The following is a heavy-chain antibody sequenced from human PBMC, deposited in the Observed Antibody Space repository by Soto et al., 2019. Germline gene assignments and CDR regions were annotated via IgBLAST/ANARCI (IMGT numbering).Heavy chain of an antibody. Sequence: QVQLVESGGGLVKPGGSLRLSCAASGFTFSDYYMSWIRQAPGKGLEWVSYISSSSSYTNYADSVKGRFTISRDNAKNSLYLQMNSLRAEDTAVYYCASTDLDWFGELPIFDYWGQGTLVTVSS. CDR1: GFTFSDYY. J-gene: IGHJ4*02. CDR2: ISSSSSYT. CDR3: ASTDLDWFGELPIFDY. V-gene: IGHV3-11*06. D-gene: IGHD3-10*01.